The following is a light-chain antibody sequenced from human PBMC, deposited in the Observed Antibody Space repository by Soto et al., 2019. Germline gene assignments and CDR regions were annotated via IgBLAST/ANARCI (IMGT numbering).Light chain of an antibody. CDR2: NAS. CDR1: QGITSA. J-gene: IGKJ5*01. Sequence: AIQLTQSPSSLSASVGDRVTITCRASQGITSALAWYQQKPGKAPNLLIYNASSLESGVPSRFSGSGSGTDFTLTISSLQPEDFATYYCQQFNSYLITFGQGTRLEIK. V-gene: IGKV1-13*02. CDR3: QQFNSYLIT.